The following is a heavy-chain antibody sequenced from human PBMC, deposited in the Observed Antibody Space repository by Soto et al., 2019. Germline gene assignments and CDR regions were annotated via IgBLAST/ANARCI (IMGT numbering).Heavy chain of an antibody. V-gene: IGHV4-39*01. D-gene: IGHD6-13*01. CDR3: ARQGKQQLVGYGKDV. J-gene: IGHJ6*01. CDR1: GCSISSSSYY. Sequence: SETLSLTCTVSGCSISSSSYYWGWIRQPPGKGLEWIGSIYYSGSTYYNPSLKSRVTISVDTSKNQFSLKLSSVTAADTAVYYCARQGKQQLVGYGKDVWGQGTTVTVSS. CDR2: IYYSGST.